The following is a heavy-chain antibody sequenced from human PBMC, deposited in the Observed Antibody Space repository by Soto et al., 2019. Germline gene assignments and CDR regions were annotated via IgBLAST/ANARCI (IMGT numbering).Heavy chain of an antibody. V-gene: IGHV1-18*01. Sequence: QVQLVQSGAEVKNPGASVKVSCKASGYTFTSYAISWVRQAPGQGLEWMGWISAYNGNTKYAQKVQGRVTMTTDTSTSAAYMELRGLRSDDTSVYYCASEGPPEDYWGQGTLVTVSS. CDR3: ASEGPPEDY. CDR2: ISAYNGNT. J-gene: IGHJ4*02. CDR1: GYTFTSYA.